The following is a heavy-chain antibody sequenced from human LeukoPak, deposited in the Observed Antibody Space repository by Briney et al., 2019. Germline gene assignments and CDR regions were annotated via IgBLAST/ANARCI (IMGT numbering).Heavy chain of an antibody. CDR1: GGSISSYY. CDR3: ARAGWGGYYFDY. D-gene: IGHD3-16*01. CDR2: IYYSGST. J-gene: IGHJ4*02. V-gene: IGHV4-59*01. Sequence: SETLSLTCTVSGGSISSYYWSWIRQPPGKGLEWIGYIYYSGSTNYNPSLKSQVTISVDTSKNQFSLKLSSVTAADTAVYYCARAGWGGYYFDYWGQGTLVTVSS.